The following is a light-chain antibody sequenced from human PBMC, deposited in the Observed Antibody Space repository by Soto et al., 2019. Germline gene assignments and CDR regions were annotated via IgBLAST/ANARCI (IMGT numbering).Light chain of an antibody. CDR3: SSYRSVGSLG. J-gene: IGLJ1*01. Sequence: QSALTQAASVSGSLGQSITISCTGTRGDIGGYNYVSWYQQHPGKAPKVIIYEVKNRPSGVSSRFSGSKSGNTASLTISGLQADDEADYYCSSYRSVGSLGFGTGTQLTVL. CDR1: RGDIGGYNY. CDR2: EVK. V-gene: IGLV2-14*01.